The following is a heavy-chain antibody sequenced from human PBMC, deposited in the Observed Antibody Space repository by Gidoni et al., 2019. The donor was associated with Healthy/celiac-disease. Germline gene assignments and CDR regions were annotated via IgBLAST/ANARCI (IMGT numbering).Heavy chain of an antibody. V-gene: IGHV1-8*01. J-gene: IGHJ6*02. CDR3: ARGLPAPFYYYGMDV. CDR1: GYTFTSYD. Sequence: QVQLVQSGAEVKKPGASVKVSCKTSGYTFTSYDINWVRQATGQGLEWMGWMNPNSGNTGYAQKFQDRVTMTRNTSISTAYMELSSLRSEDTAVYYCARGLPAPFYYYGMDVWGQGTTVTVSS. CDR2: MNPNSGNT.